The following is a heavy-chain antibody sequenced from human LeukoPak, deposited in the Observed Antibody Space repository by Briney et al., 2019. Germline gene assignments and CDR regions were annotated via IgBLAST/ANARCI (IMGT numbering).Heavy chain of an antibody. D-gene: IGHD2-2*01. CDR2: INPSGGST. J-gene: IGHJ4*02. Sequence: ASVKVSCKASGYTFTCYYMHWVRQAPGQGLEWMGIINPSGGSTIYAQKFQGRVTMTRDTSTSTVYMELSSLRSEDTAVYYCARAPAADIGRFDYWGQGTLVTVSS. CDR3: ARAPAADIGRFDY. V-gene: IGHV1-46*01. CDR1: GYTFTCYY.